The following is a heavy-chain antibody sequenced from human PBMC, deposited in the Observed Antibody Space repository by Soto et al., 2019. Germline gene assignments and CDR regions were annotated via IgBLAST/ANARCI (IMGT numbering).Heavy chain of an antibody. CDR1: GFIVSSNY. CDR3: ARRWG. CDR2: IYSGGTT. J-gene: IGHJ3*01. Sequence: EVQLVESGGGLVQPGGSLRLSCAASGFIVSSNYMSWVRQAPGKGPEWVTLIYSGGTTHYAESVKGRFTISRDKSKNTLYLQMNSLRAEDMAVYYCARRWGWGHGTMVTVSS. V-gene: IGHV3-66*01. D-gene: IGHD1-26*01.